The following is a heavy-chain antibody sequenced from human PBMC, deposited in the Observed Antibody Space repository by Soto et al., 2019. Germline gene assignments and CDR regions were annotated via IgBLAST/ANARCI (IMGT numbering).Heavy chain of an antibody. CDR1: GFTFSSYA. CDR3: AKVTYYYDNSVDYYFDY. J-gene: IGHJ4*02. CDR2: ISGSGGGST. V-gene: IGHV3-23*01. D-gene: IGHD3-22*01. Sequence: GGSLRLSCVASGFTFSSYAMSWVRQAPGKGLEWVSTISGSGGGSTYYAYSVKGRFTISRDNSKNTLYPQMNSLRAEDTAVYYCAKVTYYYDNSVDYYFDYWGQGTQVTVSS.